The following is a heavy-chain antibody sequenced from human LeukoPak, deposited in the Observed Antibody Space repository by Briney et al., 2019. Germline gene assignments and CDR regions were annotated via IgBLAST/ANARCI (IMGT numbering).Heavy chain of an antibody. D-gene: IGHD2-2*01. V-gene: IGHV3-21*01. J-gene: IGHJ6*02. CDR1: GFTFSIYS. Sequence: GGSLRLSCAASGFTFSIYSMNWVRQAPGKGLEWVSSINSGSDYIYYADSVKGRFTISRDNAKNSLFLQMNSLRVEDTAVYYCARVGFCSSTSCFYYYYGMDVWGQGTTVTVSS. CDR3: ARVGFCSSTSCFYYYYGMDV. CDR2: INSGSDYI.